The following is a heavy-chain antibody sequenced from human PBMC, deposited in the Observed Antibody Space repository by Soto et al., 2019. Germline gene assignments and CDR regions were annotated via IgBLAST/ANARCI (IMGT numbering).Heavy chain of an antibody. J-gene: IGHJ4*02. D-gene: IGHD4-17*01. CDR1: GFTFSGQG. CDR2: IVSDGRNQ. V-gene: IGHV3-33*01. CDR3: ARDDVYRDNGFDY. Sequence: QVQLVESGGGVVQPGSSLRLLCEASGFTFSGQGMHWIREAPSKGLEWLAVIVSDGRNQAYADSVKGRFTISSDNYKTTPYLPMNSLRVEDTAVYYCARDDVYRDNGFDYWGLGTLLTVSS.